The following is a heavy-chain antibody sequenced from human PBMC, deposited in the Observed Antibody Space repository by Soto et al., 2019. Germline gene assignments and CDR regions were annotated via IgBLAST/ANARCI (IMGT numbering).Heavy chain of an antibody. V-gene: IGHV3-23*01. CDR2: IGGSGGT. D-gene: IGHD2-15*01. CDR1: GFTFSSYA. Sequence: EVQLLESGGGLVQPGGSLRLSRAASGFTFSSYAMSWVRLAPGKGLEWFSSIGGSGGTYYADSVKGRFTISRDNSKNMLYLHLNSLRAEDTAMYYCAKGQGWSYYYDSWGQGTLVTVSS. CDR3: AKGQGWSYYYDS. J-gene: IGHJ4*02.